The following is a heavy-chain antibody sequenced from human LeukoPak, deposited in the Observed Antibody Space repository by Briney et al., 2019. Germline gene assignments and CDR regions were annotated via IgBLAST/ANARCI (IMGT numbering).Heavy chain of an antibody. J-gene: IGHJ3*02. Sequence: ASVKVSCKASGYTFTGYYMHWVRQAPGQGLEWMGWINPNSGGTNYAQKFQGRVTMTRDTSISTAYMELSRLRSDDTAVYYCARDRVVVAPEHAFDIWGQGTMVTVSS. D-gene: IGHD2-2*01. CDR2: INPNSGGT. V-gene: IGHV1-2*02. CDR3: ARDRVVVAPEHAFDI. CDR1: GYTFTGYY.